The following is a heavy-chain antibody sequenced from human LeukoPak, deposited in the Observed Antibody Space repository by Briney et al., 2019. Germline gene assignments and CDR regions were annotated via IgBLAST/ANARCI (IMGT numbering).Heavy chain of an antibody. J-gene: IGHJ4*02. CDR3: ATGSLRLGEFSLGY. Sequence: ASVKVSSKVSGYTLTELSMHWVRQAPGKGLEWMGGFDPEDGETVYAQRFQGRVTMTEDTSTDTAYMELSSLRSEDTAVYYCATGSLRLGEFSLGYWGQGTLVTVSS. CDR2: FDPEDGET. D-gene: IGHD3-16*02. CDR1: GYTLTELS. V-gene: IGHV1-24*01.